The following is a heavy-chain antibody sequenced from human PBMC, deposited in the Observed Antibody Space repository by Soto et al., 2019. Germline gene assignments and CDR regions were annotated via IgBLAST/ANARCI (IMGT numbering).Heavy chain of an antibody. V-gene: IGHV2-5*01. CDR3: THMRGSGLSRMDV. D-gene: IGHD3-10*01. Sequence: QITLKESGPTLVRPTQTLTLTCTFSGFSLTTSGVGVGWIRQPPGKALEWLALVYANDDKRFSPSLKSRLTITHDTSNTQVVSTMIYMDPVETATYYCTHMRGSGLSRMDVWGKGTTVTVYS. CDR2: VYANDDK. CDR1: GFSLTTSGVG. J-gene: IGHJ6*01.